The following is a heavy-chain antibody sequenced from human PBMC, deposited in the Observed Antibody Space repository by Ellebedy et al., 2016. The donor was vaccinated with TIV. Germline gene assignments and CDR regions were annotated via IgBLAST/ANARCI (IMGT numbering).Heavy chain of an antibody. J-gene: IGHJ6*02. CDR1: GFTVFTNY. Sequence: PGGSLRLTCAASGFTVFTNYMSWVRQAPGKGLEWVSGISGGGNTNYADAVKDRFTISRDNSKNTVYLQMNSLRADDTAVYYCARGGSPSYYYGMDVWGQGATVTVSS. CDR2: ISGGGNT. CDR3: ARGGSPSYYYGMDV. D-gene: IGHD2-15*01. V-gene: IGHV3-66*01.